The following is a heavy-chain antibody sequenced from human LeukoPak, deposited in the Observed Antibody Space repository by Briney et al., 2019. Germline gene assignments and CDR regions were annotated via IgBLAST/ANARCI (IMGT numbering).Heavy chain of an antibody. V-gene: IGHV3-23*01. CDR2: IRGNGDGP. CDR3: AKGYGSGSYYFDY. D-gene: IGHD3-10*01. Sequence: PGGSLRLSCAASGFTFSSSAMSCVRQAPGKGLEWVSGIRGNGDGPYYADSVKGRFTISGDNSKNTMYLQMNSLRAEDTAVYYCAKGYGSGSYYFDYWGQGTLVTVSS. CDR1: GFTFSSSA. J-gene: IGHJ4*02.